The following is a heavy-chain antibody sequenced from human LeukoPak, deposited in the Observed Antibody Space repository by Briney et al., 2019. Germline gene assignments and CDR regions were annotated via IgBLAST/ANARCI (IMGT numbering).Heavy chain of an antibody. D-gene: IGHD3-10*01. J-gene: IGHJ4*02. CDR1: GFTFDDYA. CDR3: AKPASGWFGDSYYFDY. Sequence: PGGSLRLSCAASGFTFDDYAMHWVRQAPGKGLEWVSGISWNSGSIGYADSVKGRFTISRDNAKNSLYLQMNSLRAEDTALYYCAKPASGWFGDSYYFDYWGQGTLVTVSS. V-gene: IGHV3-9*01. CDR2: ISWNSGSI.